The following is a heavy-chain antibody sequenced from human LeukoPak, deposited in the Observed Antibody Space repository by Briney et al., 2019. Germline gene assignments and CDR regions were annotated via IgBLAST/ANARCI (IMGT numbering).Heavy chain of an antibody. CDR2: ISYDGSNK. CDR3: AKEVRRAYYGSGRRLDY. D-gene: IGHD3-10*01. CDR1: GFTFSSYG. V-gene: IGHV3-30*18. J-gene: IGHJ4*02. Sequence: GRSLRLSCAASGFTFSSYGMHWVRQAPGKGLEWVAVISYDGSNKYYADSVKGRFTISRDNSKNTLYLQMNSLRAEDTAMYYCAKEVRRAYYGSGRRLDYWGQGTLVTVSS.